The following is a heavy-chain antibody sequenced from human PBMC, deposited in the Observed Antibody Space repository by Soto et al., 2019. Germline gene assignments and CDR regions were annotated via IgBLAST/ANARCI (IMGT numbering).Heavy chain of an antibody. CDR2: IYYSGST. Sequence: QVQLQESGPGLVKPSQTLSLTCTVSGGSISSGGYYWSWIRQHPGKGLEWIGYIYYSGSTYYNPPLKSRVTISVDTSKNQFSLNLSSVTAADTAVYYCARHYDFWSCYYGEFYFDYWGQGTLVTVSS. CDR1: GGSISSGGYY. CDR3: ARHYDFWSCYYGEFYFDY. J-gene: IGHJ4*02. V-gene: IGHV4-31*03. D-gene: IGHD3-3*01.